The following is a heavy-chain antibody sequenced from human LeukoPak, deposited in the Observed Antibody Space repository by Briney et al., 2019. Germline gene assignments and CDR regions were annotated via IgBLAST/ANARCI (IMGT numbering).Heavy chain of an antibody. Sequence: GGSLRLSCAASGFTFSSYEMNWVRQAPGKGLEWVSYISSSGSTIYYAGSVKGRFTISRDNAKNSLYLQVNSLRAEDTAVYYCTSRGINYYDSGGFTYWGQGALVTVSS. CDR3: TSRGINYYDSGGFTY. V-gene: IGHV3-48*03. CDR2: ISSSGSTI. CDR1: GFTFSSYE. J-gene: IGHJ4*02. D-gene: IGHD3-22*01.